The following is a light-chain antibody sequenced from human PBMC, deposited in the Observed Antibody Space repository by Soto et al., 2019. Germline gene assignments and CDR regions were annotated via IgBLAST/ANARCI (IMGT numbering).Light chain of an antibody. CDR1: QSVSSN. CDR2: GAS. J-gene: IGKJ3*01. CDR3: QQYNNWPRT. Sequence: EIVMTQSPATLSVSPGERATLSCRASQSVSSNLAWYRQKPGQAPRLLIYGASTRATRIPARFSGSGSGTEFTLTISSLQSEDFAVYYCQQYNNWPRTFGRGTKVDIK. V-gene: IGKV3-15*01.